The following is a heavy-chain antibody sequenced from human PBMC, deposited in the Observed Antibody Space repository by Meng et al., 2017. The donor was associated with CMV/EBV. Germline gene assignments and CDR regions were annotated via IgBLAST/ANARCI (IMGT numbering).Heavy chain of an antibody. D-gene: IGHD1-20*01. Sequence: QVQVVQSGAGVKKPGSSVKVPCKASGGTFSSYAISWVRQAPGQGLEWMGGIIPIFGTANYAQKFQGRVTITADESTSTAYMELSSLRSEDTAVYYCASVTGIGWWYFDLWGRGTLVTVSS. CDR1: GGTFSSYA. V-gene: IGHV1-69*12. J-gene: IGHJ2*01. CDR3: ASVTGIGWWYFDL. CDR2: IIPIFGTA.